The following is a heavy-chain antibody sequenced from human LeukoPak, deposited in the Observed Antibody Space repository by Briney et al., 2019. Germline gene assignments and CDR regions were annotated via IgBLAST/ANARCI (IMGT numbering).Heavy chain of an antibody. D-gene: IGHD3-16*01. J-gene: IGHJ6*04. Sequence: PGGSLRLSSAASGFTFSNYWMSWVRQAPGKGLEWVANIKEDGSEKDYVDSVKGRFTISRDNAQSSLYLQMDSLRGEDTAVCYSARHGVVNFWVSYGTYNYYYHMDVWGKGTTVTVSS. CDR1: GFTFSNYW. CDR2: IKEDGSEK. CDR3: ARHGVVNFWVSYGTYNYYYHMDV. V-gene: IGHV3-7*01.